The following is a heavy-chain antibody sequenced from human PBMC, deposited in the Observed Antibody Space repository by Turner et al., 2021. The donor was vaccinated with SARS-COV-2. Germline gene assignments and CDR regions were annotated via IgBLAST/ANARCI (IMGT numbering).Heavy chain of an antibody. V-gene: IGHV3-21*01. CDR2: ISSSSSYI. J-gene: IGHJ6*02. Sequence: EVQLVESGGGLVKPGGSLRLSCAASGFTLSSYSMNWVRQAPGKGLGWGSSISSSSSYIYYADSVKGRFTISRDNAKNSLYLQMNSLRAEDTAVYYCASIAAADPKYYHYYGMDVWGQGTTVTVS. CDR1: GFTLSSYS. CDR3: ASIAAADPKYYHYYGMDV. D-gene: IGHD6-13*01.